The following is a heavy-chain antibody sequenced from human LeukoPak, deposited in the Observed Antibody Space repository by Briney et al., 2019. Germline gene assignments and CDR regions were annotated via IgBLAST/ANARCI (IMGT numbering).Heavy chain of an antibody. V-gene: IGHV4-30-4*01. CDR2: IYYSGST. CDR1: GGSISSGDYY. CDR3: ASSDYSSSNIDY. D-gene: IGHD6-6*01. J-gene: IGHJ4*02. Sequence: PSQTLSLTCTVSGGSISSGDYYWSWIRQPPGKGLGWIGYIYYSGSTYYNPSLKSRVTISVDTSKNQFSLKLSSVTAADTAVYYCASSDYSSSNIDYWGQGTLVTVSS.